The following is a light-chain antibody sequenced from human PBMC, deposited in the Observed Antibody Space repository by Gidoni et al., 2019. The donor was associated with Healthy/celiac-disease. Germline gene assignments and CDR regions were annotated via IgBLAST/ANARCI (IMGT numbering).Light chain of an antibody. CDR3: QQYNNWFAT. CDR2: GAS. V-gene: IGKV3-15*01. Sequence: EIVMTQSPATLSVSPGESATLSCRASQRVSSNLAWYQQKPGQAPRLLIYGASTRATGIPARVSGSGSGTEFTLTISSLQSEDFAVYYCQQYNNWFATFXXXTKVEIK. CDR1: QRVSSN. J-gene: IGKJ1*01.